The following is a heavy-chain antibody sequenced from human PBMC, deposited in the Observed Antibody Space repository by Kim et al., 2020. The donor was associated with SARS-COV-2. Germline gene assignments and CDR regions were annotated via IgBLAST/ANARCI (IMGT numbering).Heavy chain of an antibody. CDR2: INSDGSGT. V-gene: IGHV3-74*01. Sequence: GGSLRLSCAASGFSFSSYWMHWVRQVPGKGLLWVSRINSDGSGTGYADSVKGRFTISRDNAKNTLYLQMNSLRAEDTAVYYCATARGYYDSSGYYVFDYWGRGMLVTVCS. D-gene: IGHD3-22*01. J-gene: IGHJ4*02. CDR3: ATARGYYDSSGYYVFDY. CDR1: GFSFSSYW.